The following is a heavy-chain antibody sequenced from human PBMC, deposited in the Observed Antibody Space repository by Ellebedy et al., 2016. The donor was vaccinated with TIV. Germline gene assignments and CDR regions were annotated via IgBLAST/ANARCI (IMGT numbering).Heavy chain of an antibody. CDR2: ISSDGSNK. CDR1: GFTFRSRG. V-gene: IGHV3-30*03. CDR3: ARGGSSGSSDY. Sequence: GESLKISCVASGFTFRSRGVYWVRQAPGKGLEWVAVISSDGSNKYYADSVKGRFTISRDNSKNTLYLQMNSLRTDDMAVYYCARGGSSGSSDYWGQGTLVTVSS. J-gene: IGHJ4*02. D-gene: IGHD3-10*01.